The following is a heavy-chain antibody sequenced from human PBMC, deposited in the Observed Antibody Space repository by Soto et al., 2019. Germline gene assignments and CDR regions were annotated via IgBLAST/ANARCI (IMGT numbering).Heavy chain of an antibody. D-gene: IGHD3-16*01. Sequence: GGSLRLSCAASGFTFSSYAMSWVRQAPGKGLEWVSAISGSGGSTYYADSVKGRFTISRDNSKNTLYLQMNSLRAEDTAVYYCARGDYQTQYYYYYYYMDVWGKGTTVTVSS. CDR1: GFTFSSYA. V-gene: IGHV3-23*01. CDR2: ISGSGGST. J-gene: IGHJ6*03. CDR3: ARGDYQTQYYYYYYYMDV.